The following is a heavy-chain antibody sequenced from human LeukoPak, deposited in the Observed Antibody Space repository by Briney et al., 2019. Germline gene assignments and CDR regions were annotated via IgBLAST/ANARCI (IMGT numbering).Heavy chain of an antibody. J-gene: IGHJ4*02. CDR1: GFTFSSYE. V-gene: IGHV3-48*03. CDR3: ARPVAGDPTIDY. CDR2: ISSSGSTI. D-gene: IGHD6-19*01. Sequence: GGSLRLSCAASGFTFSSYEMNWVRQAPGKGLEWVSYISSSGSTIYYADSVKGRFTISRDNAKSSLYLQMNSLRAEDTAVYYCARPVAGDPTIDYWGQGTLVTVSS.